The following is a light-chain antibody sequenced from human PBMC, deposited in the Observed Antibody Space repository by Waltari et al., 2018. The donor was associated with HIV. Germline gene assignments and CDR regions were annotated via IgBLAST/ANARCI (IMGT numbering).Light chain of an antibody. Sequence: QPMLTQPPSASGIPGQRVTISCSGTISNIGKNTVNWYQQFPGTAPKLLIYNNNPRPSGVPDRFSGSKSGSSASLAIRWLQSEDEADYYCASWDDRLSGQGVFGGGTRLTVL. CDR1: ISNIGKNT. CDR2: NNN. CDR3: ASWDDRLSGQGV. V-gene: IGLV1-44*01. J-gene: IGLJ3*02.